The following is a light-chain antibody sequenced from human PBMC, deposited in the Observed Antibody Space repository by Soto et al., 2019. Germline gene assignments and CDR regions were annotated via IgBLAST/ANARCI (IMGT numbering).Light chain of an antibody. CDR2: KAS. Sequence: DIPMTQSPSTLSASVGDTVTITCRASQSITSWLAWYQQKPGKAPNLLIYKASNLESGVPSRFSGSGSGTEFTLTISSLQPDDFAIYYCQQYESYPWTFGQGTKVEI. CDR3: QQYESYPWT. V-gene: IGKV1-5*03. J-gene: IGKJ1*01. CDR1: QSITSW.